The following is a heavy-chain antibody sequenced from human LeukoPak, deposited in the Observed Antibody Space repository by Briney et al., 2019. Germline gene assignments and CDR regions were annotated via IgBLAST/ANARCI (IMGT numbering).Heavy chain of an antibody. CDR1: GFTFDDCG. V-gene: IGHV3-20*04. CDR3: ARVSAMVRGDRTGAFDI. J-gene: IGHJ3*02. Sequence: PGGSLRLSCAASGFTFDDCGMSWVRQAPGKGLEWVSGINWNGGSTGYADSVKGRFTISRDNAKNSLYLQMNSLRAEDTALYYCARVSAMVRGDRTGAFDIWGQGTMVTVSS. D-gene: IGHD3-10*01. CDR2: INWNGGST.